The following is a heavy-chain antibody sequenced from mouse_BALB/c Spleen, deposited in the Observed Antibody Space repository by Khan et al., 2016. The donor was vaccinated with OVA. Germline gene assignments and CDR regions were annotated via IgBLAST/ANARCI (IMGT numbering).Heavy chain of an antibody. V-gene: IGHV1S41*01. CDR1: GYTFTSYW. J-gene: IGHJ4*01. D-gene: IGHD1-1*01. Sequence: DLVKPGASVKLSCKASGYTFTSYWINWIKQRPGQGLEWIGRIAPGSGSSSYNEMFKGKATLTLDTYYSTAYIQLSSLSSEDSAVYFCASENYYGRTCYAMDYGGQGTSVTISS. CDR3: ASENYYGRTCYAMDY. CDR2: IAPGSGSS.